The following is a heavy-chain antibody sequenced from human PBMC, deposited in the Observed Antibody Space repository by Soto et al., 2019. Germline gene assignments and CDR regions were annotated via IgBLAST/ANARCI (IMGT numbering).Heavy chain of an antibody. J-gene: IGHJ4*01. D-gene: IGHD3-10*01. CDR1: GGSISSGGYY. Sequence: SETLSLTCTVSGGSISSGGYYWSWIRQHPGKGLEWIGYIYYSGSTYYNPSLKSRVTVSVDTSKNQFSLKLSSVTAADTAVYYCASVVRGVIYFAYWGHGTLVTVSS. CDR2: IYYSGST. V-gene: IGHV4-31*03. CDR3: ASVVRGVIYFAY.